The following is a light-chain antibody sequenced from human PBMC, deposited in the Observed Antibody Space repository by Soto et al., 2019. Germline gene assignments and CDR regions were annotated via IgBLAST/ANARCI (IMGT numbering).Light chain of an antibody. CDR2: AAS. V-gene: IGKV1-27*01. Sequence: DILMTQSPASLSASPGDRVTLSCRASQDVSTYLAWYQQKQGKVPTLLIYAASTLHSGVPSRFSGSGSGTDFTLTISSLQHEDVATYYCQKYKSAPHTFGGGTKVEIK. J-gene: IGKJ4*01. CDR1: QDVSTY. CDR3: QKYKSAPHT.